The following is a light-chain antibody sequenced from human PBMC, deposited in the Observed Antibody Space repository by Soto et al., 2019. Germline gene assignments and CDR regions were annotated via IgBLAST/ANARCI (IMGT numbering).Light chain of an antibody. CDR1: QSISSW. V-gene: IGKV1-5*01. CDR3: KQYNSYSRT. J-gene: IGKJ1*01. Sequence: DIQMTQSPSTLSASVGDRVTSTCRASQSISSWLAWYQQKPGKAPKLLIYDAYSLESGVPSRFSGSGSGTEFTLTIRSLQPDDFATYYCKQYNSYSRTFGQGTKVDIK. CDR2: DAY.